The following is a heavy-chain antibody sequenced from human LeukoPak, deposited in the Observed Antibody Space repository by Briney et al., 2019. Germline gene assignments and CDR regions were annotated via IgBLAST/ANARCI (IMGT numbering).Heavy chain of an antibody. Sequence: GGSLRLSCAASGFTFSSYIMNWVRQAPGKGLEWVSSISSGSSYIYYADSVKGRFTISRDNAKNSLYLQMNSLRAEDTAVYYCARGRGGDYVYFDYWGQGTLVTVSS. D-gene: IGHD4-17*01. V-gene: IGHV3-21*01. CDR3: ARGRGGDYVYFDY. J-gene: IGHJ4*02. CDR2: ISSGSSYI. CDR1: GFTFSSYI.